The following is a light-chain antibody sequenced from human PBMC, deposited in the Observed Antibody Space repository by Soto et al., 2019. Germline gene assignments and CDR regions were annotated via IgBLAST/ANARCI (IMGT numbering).Light chain of an antibody. J-gene: IGLJ1*01. Sequence: QSVLTQPPSASGTPGQRVTISCSGSSSNIGSNTVNWYQQLPGTAPKLLIYSNNQRPSGVPDRFSGSKSGTSASLAISGLQSEDEADYYCAAWDDSLNGPYVFGTGTKVTVX. V-gene: IGLV1-44*01. CDR2: SNN. CDR3: AAWDDSLNGPYV. CDR1: SSNIGSNT.